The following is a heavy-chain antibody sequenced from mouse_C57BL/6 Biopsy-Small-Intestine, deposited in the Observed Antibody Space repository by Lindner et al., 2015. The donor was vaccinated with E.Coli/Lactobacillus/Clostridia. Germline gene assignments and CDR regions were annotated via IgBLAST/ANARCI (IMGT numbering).Heavy chain of an antibody. CDR3: ARGVAAGYDY. D-gene: IGHD6-1*01. CDR1: GYTFSIYD. CDR2: LSPKNGDA. Sequence: SVKVSCKASGYTFSIYDINRVRQTSGRGFEWMGWLSPKNGDADYAQKFQGRVTMTRDTSINTAYMELNGLTSEDTAVYYCARGVAAGYDYWGQGTPVTVFS. J-gene: IGHJ4*01. V-gene: IGHV1-85*01.